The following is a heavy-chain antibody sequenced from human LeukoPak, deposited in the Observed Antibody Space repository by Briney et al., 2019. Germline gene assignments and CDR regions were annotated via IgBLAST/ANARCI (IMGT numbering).Heavy chain of an antibody. CDR1: GYSFTNYW. J-gene: IGHJ6*02. Sequence: GESLRISCKGSGYSFTNYWISWVRQMPGKGLEWMGRIDPSDSYTNYSPSFQGHVTISADKSISTAYLQWSSLKASDTAMYYCARRRTLYGSGSYYFYYGMDVWGQGTTVTVSS. CDR2: IDPSDSYT. V-gene: IGHV5-10-1*01. CDR3: ARRRTLYGSGSYYFYYGMDV. D-gene: IGHD3-10*01.